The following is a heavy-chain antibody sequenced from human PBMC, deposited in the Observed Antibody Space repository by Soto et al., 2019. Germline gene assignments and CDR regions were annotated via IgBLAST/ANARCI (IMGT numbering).Heavy chain of an antibody. Sequence: SETLSLTCTVSGGSISSYYWSWIRQPPGKGLEWIGYIYYSGSTNYNPSLKSRVTISVDTSKNQFSLKLSSVTAADTAVYYCARHYLLTVTTSWFDPWGQGTLVTVPS. CDR3: ARHYLLTVTTSWFDP. CDR2: IYYSGST. D-gene: IGHD4-4*01. V-gene: IGHV4-59*08. J-gene: IGHJ5*02. CDR1: GGSISSYY.